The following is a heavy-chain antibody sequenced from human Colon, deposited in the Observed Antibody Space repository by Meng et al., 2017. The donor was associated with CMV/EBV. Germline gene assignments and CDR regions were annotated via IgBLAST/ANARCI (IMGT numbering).Heavy chain of an antibody. V-gene: IGHV5-51*01. J-gene: IGHJ5*02. CDR2: IYPGDSKT. CDR1: GYIFANDW. Sequence: GESLKISCKGSGYIFANDWIGWVRQMPGKGLEWMGAIYPGDSKTTYSPSFQGQVTMSADKSISTAYLQWNSLRASDTAIVYCARQAGLGRSCNALGCYPWFDLWGQGTLVTVSS. CDR3: ARQAGLGRSCNALGCYPWFDL. D-gene: IGHD2/OR15-2a*01.